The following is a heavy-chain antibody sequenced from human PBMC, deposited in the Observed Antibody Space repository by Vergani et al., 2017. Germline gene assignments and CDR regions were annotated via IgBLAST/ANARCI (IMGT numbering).Heavy chain of an antibody. CDR3: AKDRIGXAAAGTSYYYYMDV. V-gene: IGHV3-23*01. CDR1: GFTFSSYA. D-gene: IGHD6-13*01. J-gene: IGHJ6*03. Sequence: EVQLLESGGGLVQPGGSLRLSCAASGFTFSSYAMSWVRQAPGKGLEWVSAMSGSGGSTYYADSVKGRFTISRDNSKNTLYLQMNSLRAEDTAVYYCAKDRIGXAAAGTSYYYYMDVWGKGTTATVSS. CDR2: MSGSGGST.